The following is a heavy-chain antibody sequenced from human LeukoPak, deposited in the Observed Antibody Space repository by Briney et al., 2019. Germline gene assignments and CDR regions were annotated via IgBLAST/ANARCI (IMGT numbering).Heavy chain of an antibody. CDR3: GGHMGIVGSRGFNN. D-gene: IGHD2/OR15-2a*01. Sequence: PSETLSLTCTVSGYSISSGYYWGWIRQPPGKGLEWIGSIYHSGSTYYNPSLKSRVTISLDKSKNQLSLKLSSLIAADTAVYYWGGHMGIVGSRGFNNWGQEPLVTVSS. CDR2: IYHSGST. J-gene: IGHJ4*02. CDR1: GYSISSGYY. V-gene: IGHV4-38-2*02.